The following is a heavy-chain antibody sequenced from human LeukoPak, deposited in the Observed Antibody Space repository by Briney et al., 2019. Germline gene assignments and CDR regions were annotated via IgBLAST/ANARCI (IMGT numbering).Heavy chain of an antibody. D-gene: IGHD3-3*01. J-gene: IGHJ4*02. Sequence: PGGSLRLSCTASGFTFGDYAMSWVRQAPGKGLEWVGFIRSKAYGGTTEYAASVKGRFTISRDDSKSIAYLQMNSLKTEDTAVYYCTRDSTAYYDFWSGYAHPRPFDYRGQGTLVTVSS. CDR2: IRSKAYGGTT. CDR1: GFTFGDYA. V-gene: IGHV3-49*04. CDR3: TRDSTAYYDFWSGYAHPRPFDY.